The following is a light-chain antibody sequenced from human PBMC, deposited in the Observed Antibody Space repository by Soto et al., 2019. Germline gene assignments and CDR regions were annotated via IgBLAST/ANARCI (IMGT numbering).Light chain of an antibody. V-gene: IGKV1-5*01. CDR1: QSISTR. CDR2: DAS. J-gene: IGKJ1*01. CDR3: QQYNSYST. Sequence: DIQMTQSPSTLSASVGDRVTITCRAGQSISTRLAWYQQKPGKAPKLLIYDASSLESGVPSRFSGSASGTEFTLTISSLQPDDFATYYCQQYNSYSTFGQGTKVDI.